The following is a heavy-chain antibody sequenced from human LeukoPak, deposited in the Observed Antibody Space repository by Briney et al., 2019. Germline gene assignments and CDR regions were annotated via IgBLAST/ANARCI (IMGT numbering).Heavy chain of an antibody. Sequence: ASGXTFSSYAMSWVRQAPGKGLEWVSAISGSGGSTYYADSVKGRFTISRDNSKNTLYLQMNSLRAEDTAVYYCAKAVSYDFWSGYYNYFDYWGQGTLVTVSS. CDR2: ISGSGGST. J-gene: IGHJ4*02. V-gene: IGHV3-23*01. D-gene: IGHD3-3*01. CDR3: AKAVSYDFWSGYYNYFDY. CDR1: GXTFSSYA.